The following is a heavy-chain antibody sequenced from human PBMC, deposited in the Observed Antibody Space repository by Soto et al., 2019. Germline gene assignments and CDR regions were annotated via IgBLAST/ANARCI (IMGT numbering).Heavy chain of an antibody. V-gene: IGHV3-33*01. D-gene: IGHD2-2*01. CDR3: ARVLDHLLLYGMDV. CDR1: GFTFSSYG. Sequence: LRLSCAASGFTFSSYGMHWVRQAPGKGLEWVAVIWYDGSNKYYADSVKGRSTISRDNSKNTLYLQMNSLRAEDTAVYYCARVLDHLLLYGMDVWGQGTKVTVSS. J-gene: IGHJ6*02. CDR2: IWYDGSNK.